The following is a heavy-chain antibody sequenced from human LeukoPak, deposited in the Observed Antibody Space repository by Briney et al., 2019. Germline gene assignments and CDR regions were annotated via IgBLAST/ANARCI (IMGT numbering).Heavy chain of an antibody. CDR1: GFTFSSYG. CDR2: MSYDGSNK. V-gene: IGHV3-30*18. CDR3: AKLPHLSIGDYYYYYGMDV. J-gene: IGHJ6*02. D-gene: IGHD3-3*02. Sequence: PGRSLRLSCAASGFTFSSYGMHWVRQAPGKGLEWVAVMSYDGSNKYYADSVKGRFTISRDNSKNTLYLQMNSLRAEDTAVYYCAKLPHLSIGDYYYYYGMDVWGQGTTVTVSS.